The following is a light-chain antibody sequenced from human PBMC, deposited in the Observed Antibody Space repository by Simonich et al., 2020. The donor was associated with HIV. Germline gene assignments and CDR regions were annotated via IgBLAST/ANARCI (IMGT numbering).Light chain of an antibody. J-gene: IGKJ1*01. V-gene: IGKV1-39*01. CDR1: QSISSY. CDR3: QQSYRTPWT. Sequence: DIQMTQSPSSLSASVGDRFTSTCRARQSISSYLNWYQQRPGKAPKLLIYAASSLQSGVASRLSGRGSGTDFTLTISRLQPEDFATYYCQQSYRTPWTVGQGTKVESK. CDR2: AAS.